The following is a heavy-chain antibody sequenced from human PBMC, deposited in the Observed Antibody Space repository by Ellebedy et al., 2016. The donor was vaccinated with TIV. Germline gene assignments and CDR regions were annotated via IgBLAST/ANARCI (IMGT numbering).Heavy chain of an antibody. CDR3: AKVGASTFGYYYYGMDV. D-gene: IGHD1-26*01. V-gene: IGHV4-39*01. CDR1: GGSISSSSYY. Sequence: MPSETLSLTCTVSGGSISSSSYYRGWIRQPPGKGLEWIGTIYYSGSTYYNPSLKSRVTISVDTSKNQFSLKLRSVTAADTAVYYCAKVGASTFGYYYYGMDVWGQGTTVTVSS. J-gene: IGHJ6*02. CDR2: IYYSGST.